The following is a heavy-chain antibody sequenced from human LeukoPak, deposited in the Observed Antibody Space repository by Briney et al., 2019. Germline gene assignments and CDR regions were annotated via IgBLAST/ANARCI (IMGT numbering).Heavy chain of an antibody. CDR3: AKKPATIKFPFDI. Sequence: GGSLRLSCVGSGFSFSTYDMGWVRQTPGKGLEWVSAISTTGGYTEDADSVRGRFTISRDNSQNTLFLQMHSLRAEDTAVYYCAKKPATIKFPFDIWGQGTLVTVSP. CDR1: GFSFSTYD. CDR2: ISTTGGYT. V-gene: IGHV3-23*01. D-gene: IGHD5-24*01. J-gene: IGHJ4*02.